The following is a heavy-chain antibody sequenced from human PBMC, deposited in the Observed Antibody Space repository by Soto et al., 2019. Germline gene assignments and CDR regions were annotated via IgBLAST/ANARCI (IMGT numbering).Heavy chain of an antibody. D-gene: IGHD3-3*01. Sequence: PSETLSLTCAVSGVCLSRGAYSWSGIRQPTGKGLEWIGNIYHSGSTYYNPSLRSRVTISVDTSKNQFSLKLNSATAADSAVYYCARLFWHFWHYFDYTGHGTV. CDR3: ARLFWHFWHYFDY. CDR2: IYHSGST. J-gene: IGHJ4*03. CDR1: GVCLSRGAYS. V-gene: IGHV4-30-2*01.